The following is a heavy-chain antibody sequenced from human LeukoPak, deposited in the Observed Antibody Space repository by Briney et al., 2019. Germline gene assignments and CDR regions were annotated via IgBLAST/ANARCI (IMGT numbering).Heavy chain of an antibody. Sequence: SQTLSLTCAISEDSVSSNRAAWNWIRQSPSRGLEWLGRTYYRSKWYNDYAVSVKSRITINPDTSKNQFSLQLHSVTPEDTAVYYCARDLGAYCCGGSCYSSYYYGMDVWGQGTTVTVSS. CDR3: ARDLGAYCCGGSCYSSYYYGMDV. D-gene: IGHD2-15*01. CDR1: EDSVSSNRAA. J-gene: IGHJ6*02. V-gene: IGHV6-1*01. CDR2: TYYRSKWYN.